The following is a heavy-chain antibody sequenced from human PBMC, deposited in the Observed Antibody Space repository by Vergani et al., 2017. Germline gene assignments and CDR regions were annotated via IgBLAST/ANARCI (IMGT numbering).Heavy chain of an antibody. CDR1: GGSISSSSYY. J-gene: IGHJ6*02. V-gene: IGHV4-39*01. CDR2: IYYSGST. CDR3: ARHLAYCGGDCYPYYYGMDV. Sequence: QLQLQESGPGLVKPSETLSLTCTVSGGSISSSSYYWGWIRQPPGKGLEWIGSIYYSGSTYYNPSLKSRVTISVDTSKNHFSLRLRSVTAADTAVYYCARHLAYCGGDCYPYYYGMDVWGQGTTVTVSS. D-gene: IGHD2-21*02.